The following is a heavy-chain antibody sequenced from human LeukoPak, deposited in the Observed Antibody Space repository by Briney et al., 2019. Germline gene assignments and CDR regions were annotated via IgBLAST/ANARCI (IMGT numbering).Heavy chain of an antibody. CDR2: IKSKTDGGTT. CDR3: TTGYGSGSDGGDYFDY. V-gene: IGHV3-15*01. CDR1: GFTFSRYS. J-gene: IGHJ4*02. Sequence: GGSLRLSCVASGFTFSRYSMNWVRQAPGKGLEWVCRIKSKTDGGTTDYAAPVKGRFTISRDDSKNTLYLQMNSLKTEDTAVYYCTTGYGSGSDGGDYFDYWGQGTLVTVSS. D-gene: IGHD3-10*01.